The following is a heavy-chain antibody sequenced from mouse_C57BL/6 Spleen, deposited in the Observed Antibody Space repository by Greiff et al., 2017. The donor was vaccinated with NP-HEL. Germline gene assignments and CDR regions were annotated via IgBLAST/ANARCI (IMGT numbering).Heavy chain of an antibody. J-gene: IGHJ2*01. CDR1: GYAFSSYW. CDR3: AREGYGYYYFDY. CDR2: IYPGDGDT. D-gene: IGHD2-2*01. V-gene: IGHV1-80*01. Sequence: VQLQQSGAELVKPGASVKISCKASGYAFSSYWMNWVKQRPGKGLEWIGQIYPGDGDTNYNGKFKGKATLTADKSSRTAYMQLSSLTSEDSAVYFCAREGYGYYYFDYWGQGTTLTVSS.